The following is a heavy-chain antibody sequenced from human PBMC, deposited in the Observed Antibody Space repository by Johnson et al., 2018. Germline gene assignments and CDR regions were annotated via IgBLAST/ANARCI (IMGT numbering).Heavy chain of an antibody. CDR2: ITSSSNFI. J-gene: IGHJ3*01. CDR3: ASEAGYKPISMTVDGAFDF. Sequence: VQLVESGGGLVQPGGSLRLSCAASGFTFSAYNMNWVRQGPGKGLEWVSSITSSSNFIYYADSVKGRFTIVRDNARNSRFLQMNSLRAEDTAVCYCASEAGYKPISMTVDGAFDFWGQVTPVTVSS. CDR1: GFTFSAYN. D-gene: IGHD5-18*01. V-gene: IGHV3-21*01.